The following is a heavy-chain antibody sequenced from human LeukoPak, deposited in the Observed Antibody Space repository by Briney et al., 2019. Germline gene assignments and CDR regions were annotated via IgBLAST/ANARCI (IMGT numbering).Heavy chain of an antibody. CDR2: INSDGSST. CDR3: ARVRITKAFDI. V-gene: IGHV3-74*01. Sequence: GGSLRLSCAASGFTFSSYWMHWVRQAPGKGLVWVSRINSDGSSTSYADSVKGRFTISRDNAKNTLYLQMNSLRAEDTAVYYCARVRITKAFDIWGQGTTVTVSS. D-gene: IGHD3-16*01. CDR1: GFTFSSYW. J-gene: IGHJ3*02.